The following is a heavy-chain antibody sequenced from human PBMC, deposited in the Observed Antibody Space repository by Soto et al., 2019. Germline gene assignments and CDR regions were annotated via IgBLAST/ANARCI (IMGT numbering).Heavy chain of an antibody. CDR3: ARDCSGGSCYSALGSEPNIYYYYYGMDV. V-gene: IGHV1-18*01. J-gene: IGHJ6*02. Sequence: GASVKVSCTASGYTFNNFGISWVRQAPGQGLEWMGWISAYNGNTSYAQKLQGRVTMTTDTSTSTAYMELRSLTSDDTAVYYCARDCSGGSCYSALGSEPNIYYYYYGMDVWGQGTTVTVSS. D-gene: IGHD2-15*01. CDR1: GYTFNNFG. CDR2: ISAYNGNT.